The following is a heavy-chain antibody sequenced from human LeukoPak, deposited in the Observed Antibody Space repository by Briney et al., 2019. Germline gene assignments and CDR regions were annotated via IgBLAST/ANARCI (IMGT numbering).Heavy chain of an antibody. CDR1: GGSFSGYY. CDR2: INHSGST. D-gene: IGHD3-10*01. J-gene: IGHJ4*02. V-gene: IGHV4-34*01. CDR3: ARVLGSGSYTFDY. Sequence: SETLSLTCAVYGGSFSGYYWSWIRQPPGKGLEWIGEINHSGSTNYNPSLKSRVTISVDTPKNQLSLKLSSVTAADTAVYYCARVLGSGSYTFDYWGQGTLVTVSS.